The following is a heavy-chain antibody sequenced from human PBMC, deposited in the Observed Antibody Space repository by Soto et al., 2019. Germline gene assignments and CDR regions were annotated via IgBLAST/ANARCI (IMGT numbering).Heavy chain of an antibody. J-gene: IGHJ4*02. CDR3: ARTYSSSWNYFDY. V-gene: IGHV3-30*03. Sequence: QVQLVESGGGVVHPGRSLRLSCAASGFTFDSHTLHWVRQAPGKGLEWLALISYDGSLKQVADSVKGRFTISRDNGKNTLFLEMDSLTSEDTAIYYCARTYSSSWNYFDYWGQGTLVTFSA. CDR2: ISYDGSLK. CDR1: GFTFDSHT. D-gene: IGHD2-2*01.